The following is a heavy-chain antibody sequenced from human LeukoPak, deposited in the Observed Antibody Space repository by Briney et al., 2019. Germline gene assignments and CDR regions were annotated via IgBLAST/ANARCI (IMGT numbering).Heavy chain of an antibody. J-gene: IGHJ4*02. CDR1: GGSLSGYY. CDR2: IYYSGSSAST. Sequence: PSETLSLTCIVSGGSLSGYYWSWVRQPPGKGLEWIGYIYYSGSSASTDYNPSLKSRVTISVDMSKNQFSLKLSSVTAADTALYDCARHQAGGSFDYWGQGTLVTVSS. V-gene: IGHV4-59*01. CDR3: ARHQAGGSFDY. D-gene: IGHD1-26*01.